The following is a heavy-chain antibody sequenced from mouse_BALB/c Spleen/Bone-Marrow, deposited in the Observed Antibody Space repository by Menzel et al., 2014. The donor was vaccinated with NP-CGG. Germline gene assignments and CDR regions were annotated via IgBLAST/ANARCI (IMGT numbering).Heavy chain of an antibody. Sequence: VQLVESGPEVVRPGVSVKISCKGSGFTFTDYAMHWVKQSHAKSLERIGVISTYNGNTNYNQKFKGKATMTVDKSSSTAYMELARLTSEDSAIHYCARSTMITTYAMDYWGQGTSVTVSS. CDR3: ARSTMITTYAMDY. J-gene: IGHJ4*01. CDR1: GFTFTDYA. V-gene: IGHV1-67*01. CDR2: ISTYNGNT. D-gene: IGHD2-4*01.